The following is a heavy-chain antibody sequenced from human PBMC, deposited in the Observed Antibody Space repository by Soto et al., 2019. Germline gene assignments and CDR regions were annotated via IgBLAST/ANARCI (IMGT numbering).Heavy chain of an antibody. CDR2: INAANGNT. V-gene: IGHV1-3*01. CDR1: GYIFTSYA. J-gene: IGHJ2*01. Sequence: QVLLVQSGAEVRKPGASVKVSCKASGYIFTSYAVHWVRQAPGQRLEWMGWINAANGNTEYSQKFQDRVTITSDTSATTAYMDLSSLKSEDTAVYYCARPDSTVTLHGGNCDLWGRGTPVTVSS. CDR3: ARPDSTVTLHGGNCDL. D-gene: IGHD4-17*01.